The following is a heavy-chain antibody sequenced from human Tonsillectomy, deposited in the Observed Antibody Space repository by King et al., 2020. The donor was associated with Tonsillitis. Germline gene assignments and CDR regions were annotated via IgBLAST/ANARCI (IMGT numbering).Heavy chain of an antibody. J-gene: IGHJ4*02. CDR2: IIPIFGTA. Sequence: QLVQSGAEVKKPGSSVKVSCKASGGTFSSYAISWVRQAPGQGLEWMGGIIPIFGTANYAQKFQGRVTITADESMSTAYMELSSLRSEDTAVYYCARGLGATVLYYFDYWGQGTLVTVSS. CDR1: GGTFSSYA. V-gene: IGHV1-69*01. D-gene: IGHD1-26*01. CDR3: ARGLGATVLYYFDY.